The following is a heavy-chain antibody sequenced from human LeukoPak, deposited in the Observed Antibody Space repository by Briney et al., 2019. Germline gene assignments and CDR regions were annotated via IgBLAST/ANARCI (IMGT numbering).Heavy chain of an antibody. CDR3: ASSHPLGSNNDYYTPFDY. CDR2: MYYSRDT. J-gene: IGHJ4*02. CDR1: GGSISSYY. D-gene: IGHD3-3*01. Sequence: SETLSLTCTVSGGSISSYYWSWIRQPPGKGLEWIGYMYYSRDTNYNPSLKSRVTISVDTSKNQFSLKLSSVTAADTAVYYCASSHPLGSNNDYYTPFDYWGQGILVTVSS. V-gene: IGHV4-59*01.